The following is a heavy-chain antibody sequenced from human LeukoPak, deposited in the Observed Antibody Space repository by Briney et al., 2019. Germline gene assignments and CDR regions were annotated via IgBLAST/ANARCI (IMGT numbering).Heavy chain of an antibody. CDR3: AKGNGIVGATTFDY. CDR2: ISGSGGST. V-gene: IGHV3-23*01. D-gene: IGHD1-26*01. CDR1: GFTFSSYA. Sequence: GGSLGLSCAASGFTFSSYAMSWVRQAPGKGLEWVSAISGSGGSTYYADSVKGRFTISRDNSKNTLYLQMNSLRAEDTAVYYCAKGNGIVGATTFDYWGQGTLVTVSS. J-gene: IGHJ4*02.